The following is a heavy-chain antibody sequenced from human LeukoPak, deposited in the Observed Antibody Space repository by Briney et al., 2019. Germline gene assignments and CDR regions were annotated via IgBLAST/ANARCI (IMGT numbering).Heavy chain of an antibody. CDR3: ARGAAAVDY. CDR2: INHSGST. D-gene: IGHD6-13*01. V-gene: IGHV4-34*01. CDR1: GGSFSGYY. Sequence: SETLSDTRAVYGGSFSGYYWSWIRQPPGKGLEWIGEINHSGSTNYNPSLKSRVTISVDTSKNQFSLKLSSVTAADTAVYYCARGAAAVDYWGQGALASVSS. J-gene: IGHJ4*02.